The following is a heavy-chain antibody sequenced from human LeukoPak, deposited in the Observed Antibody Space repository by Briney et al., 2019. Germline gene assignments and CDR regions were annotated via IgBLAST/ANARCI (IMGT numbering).Heavy chain of an antibody. Sequence: ASVKVSCKVSGYTLTELSMHWVRQAPGKGLEWMGGFDPEDGETIYAQKFQGRVTMTEDTSTDTAYMELSSLRSEDTAVYYCATDLARGFIVGATSYWGQGTLVTVSS. D-gene: IGHD1-26*01. CDR1: GYTLTELS. V-gene: IGHV1-24*01. CDR2: FDPEDGET. CDR3: ATDLARGFIVGATSY. J-gene: IGHJ4*02.